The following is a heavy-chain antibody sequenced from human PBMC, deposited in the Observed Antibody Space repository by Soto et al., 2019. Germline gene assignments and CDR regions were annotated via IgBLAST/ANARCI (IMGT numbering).Heavy chain of an antibody. J-gene: IGHJ4*02. V-gene: IGHV1-18*04. CDR2: ISAHNGNT. Sequence: ASVKVSCKASGYTFTSYGISWVRQAPGQGLEWMGWISAHNGNTNYAQKLQGRVTMTTDTSTSTAYMELRSLRSDDTAVYYCARDDCSSTSCLPDYWGQGTLVTVSS. CDR1: GYTFTSYG. CDR3: ARDDCSSTSCLPDY. D-gene: IGHD2-2*01.